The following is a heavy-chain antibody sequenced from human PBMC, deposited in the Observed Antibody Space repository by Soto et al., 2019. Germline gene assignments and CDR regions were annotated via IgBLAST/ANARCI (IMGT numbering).Heavy chain of an antibody. V-gene: IGHV3-66*02. CDR3: ARDNWEGLYYFDY. J-gene: IGHJ4*02. CDR2: IYSGGST. CDR1: GFTVSSNY. Sequence: GGSLRLSCAASGFTVSSNYMSWVRQAPGKGLEWVSVIYSGGSTYYADSVKGRFTISRDNSKNTLYLQMNSLRAEDTAVYYCARDNWEGLYYFDYWGQGTLVTVSS. D-gene: IGHD1-20*01.